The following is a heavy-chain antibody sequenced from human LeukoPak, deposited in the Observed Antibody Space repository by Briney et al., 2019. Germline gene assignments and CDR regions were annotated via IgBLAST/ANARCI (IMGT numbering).Heavy chain of an antibody. CDR3: ARDHSSSWYYGAFDI. CDR1: GYTFTSYG. J-gene: IGHJ3*02. CDR2: ISAYNGNT. D-gene: IGHD6-13*01. V-gene: IGHV1-18*01. Sequence: ASVKVSCKASGYTFTSYGISWVRQAPGQGLEWMGWISAYNGNTNYAQKLQGRVTMATDTSTSTAYMELRSLRSDDTAVYYRARDHSSSWYYGAFDIWGQGTVVTVSS.